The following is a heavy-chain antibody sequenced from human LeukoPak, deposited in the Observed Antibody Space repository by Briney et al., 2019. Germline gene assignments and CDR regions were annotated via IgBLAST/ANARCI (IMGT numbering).Heavy chain of an antibody. CDR2: SYYSGST. V-gene: IGHV4-59*12. CDR1: GGSISSYY. J-gene: IGHJ5*02. D-gene: IGHD2-2*01. Sequence: SETLSLTCTVSGGSISSYYWSWIRQPPGKGLEWIGYSYYSGSTNYNPSLKSRVTISVDTSKNQFSLKLSSVTAADTAVYYCAREGIIVVVPAAGRGWFDPWGQGTLVTVSS. CDR3: AREGIIVVVPAAGRGWFDP.